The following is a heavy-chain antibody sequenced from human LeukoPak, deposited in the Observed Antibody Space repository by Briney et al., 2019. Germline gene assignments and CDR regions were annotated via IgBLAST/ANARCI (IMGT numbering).Heavy chain of an antibody. D-gene: IGHD5-18*01. CDR1: GFTFSSYS. CDR3: AWERFGYSYGLG. Sequence: PGGSLRLSCAASGFTFSSYSMNWVRQAPGKGLEWASYISSSSSTIYHADSVKGRFTISRDNAKNSLYLQMNSLRAEDTAVYYCAWERFGYSYGLGWGQGTLVTVSS. V-gene: IGHV3-48*01. CDR2: ISSSSSTI. J-gene: IGHJ4*02.